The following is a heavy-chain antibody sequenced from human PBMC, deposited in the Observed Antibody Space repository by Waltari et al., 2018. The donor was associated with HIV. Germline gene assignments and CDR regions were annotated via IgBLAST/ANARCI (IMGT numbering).Heavy chain of an antibody. CDR3: AKGNYDVLTGYYGPSFEY. J-gene: IGHJ4*02. CDR1: GFTFSSYS. V-gene: IGHV3-64D*06. Sequence: DVQLVESGGTLVQPGGSLRLSCSASGFTFSSYSIHWVRQTPGKGLEYVSAIIGDGHSTYYAGSLKGRFTITRDNSKNTVWLQMRSLRAEDTAVYYCAKGNYDVLTGYYGPSFEYWGQGTLVTVSS. CDR2: IIGDGHST. D-gene: IGHD3-9*01.